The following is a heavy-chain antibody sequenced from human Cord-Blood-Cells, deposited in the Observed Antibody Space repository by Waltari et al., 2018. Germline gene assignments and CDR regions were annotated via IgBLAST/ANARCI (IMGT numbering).Heavy chain of an antibody. D-gene: IGHD3-22*01. Sequence: QVQLVQSGAEVKKPGASVKVSCKASGYTFPGYHLHWVRQAPGQGLEWMGWINPNSGGTNYAQKFQGRVTMTRDTSISTAYMELSRLRSDDTAVYYCARAHDSSGYYAFDIWGQGTMVTVSS. J-gene: IGHJ3*02. CDR3: ARAHDSSGYYAFDI. V-gene: IGHV1-2*02. CDR2: INPNSGGT. CDR1: GYTFPGYH.